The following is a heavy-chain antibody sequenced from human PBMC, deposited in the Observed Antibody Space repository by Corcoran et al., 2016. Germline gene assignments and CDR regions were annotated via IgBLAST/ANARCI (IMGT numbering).Heavy chain of an antibody. Sequence: QLQLQESGPGLVKPSETLSLTCTVSGGSISSSSYYWGWIRQPPGKGLEWIGSIYYSGSTYYNPSLKSRVTTSVDTSKNQFSLELSSVTAADTAVYYCARVAGIAVAGTGWYFDLWGRGTRVTVSS. CDR1: GGSISSSSYY. CDR2: IYYSGST. V-gene: IGHV4-39*07. D-gene: IGHD6-19*01. CDR3: ARVAGIAVAGTGWYFDL. J-gene: IGHJ2*01.